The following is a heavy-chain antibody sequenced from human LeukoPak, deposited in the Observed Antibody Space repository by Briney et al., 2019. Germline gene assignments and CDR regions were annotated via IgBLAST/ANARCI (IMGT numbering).Heavy chain of an antibody. J-gene: IGHJ6*03. D-gene: IGHD2-21*01. Sequence: ASVKVSCKASGYTFTSYYMHWVRQAPGQGLEWMGWINPNSGGTNYAQKFQGSVTMTRDTSISTAYMELSRLRSDDTAVYYCARACATSLLPSFYYYLDVWGKGTTVTISS. CDR3: ARACATSLLPSFYYYLDV. V-gene: IGHV1-2*02. CDR2: INPNSGGT. CDR1: GYTFTSYY.